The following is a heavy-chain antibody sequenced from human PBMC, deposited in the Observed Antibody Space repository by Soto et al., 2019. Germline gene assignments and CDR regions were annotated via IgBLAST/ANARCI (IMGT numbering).Heavy chain of an antibody. CDR1: GVSVSSYY. CDR3: ARGGASSKYFDY. V-gene: IGHV4-59*02. CDR2: ISYTGSP. D-gene: IGHD2-15*01. J-gene: IGHJ4*02. Sequence: QVQLQESGPGLVKPSETLSLTCTVSGVSVSSYYWSWIRQPPGKGLEWIGFISYTGSPNYSPSLKSRVTISVDTSKNQSSLNLSSVTAADTAVYYCARGGASSKYFDYWGQGTLVTVSS.